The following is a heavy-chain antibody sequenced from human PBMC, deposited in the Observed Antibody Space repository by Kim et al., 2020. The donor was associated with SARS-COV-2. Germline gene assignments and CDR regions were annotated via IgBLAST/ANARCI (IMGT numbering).Heavy chain of an antibody. CDR1: GFTFSSYG. CDR2: ISYDGSNK. V-gene: IGHV3-30*18. D-gene: IGHD6-13*01. J-gene: IGHJ4*02. Sequence: GGSLRLSCAASGFTFSSYGMHWVRQAPGKGLEWVAVISYDGSNKYYADSVKGRFTISRDNSKNTLYLQMNSLRAEDTAVYYCAKDPFLSFHPGIAAAAFQDWGQGTLVTVSS. CDR3: AKDPFLSFHPGIAAAAFQD.